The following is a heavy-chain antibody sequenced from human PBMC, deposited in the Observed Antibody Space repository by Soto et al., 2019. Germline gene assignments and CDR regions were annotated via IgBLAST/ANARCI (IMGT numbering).Heavy chain of an antibody. Sequence: EVQLLESGGGLVQPGGSLRLSCAASGFTFSSYAMSWVRQAPGKGLEWGSAISGSGGSTYYADSVKGRFTISRDNSKNTLYLQMNGLLGEDTAVYYCAREAGGSGGSCYSYFDYLGQGTLVTVSS. D-gene: IGHD2-15*01. J-gene: IGHJ4*02. CDR2: ISGSGGST. CDR1: GFTFSSYA. CDR3: AREAGGSGGSCYSYFDY. V-gene: IGHV3-23*01.